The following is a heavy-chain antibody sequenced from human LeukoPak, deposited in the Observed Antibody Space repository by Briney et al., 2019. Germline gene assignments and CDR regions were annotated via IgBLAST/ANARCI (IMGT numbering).Heavy chain of an antibody. Sequence: GRSLRLSCAASGFTFSSYGMHWVRQAPGKGLEWVAVISYDGSNKYYADSVKGRFTISRDNSKNTLYLQMNSLRAEDTAVYYCAKDLLKWEPLGCAFDIWGQGTMVTVSS. D-gene: IGHD1-26*01. CDR3: AKDLLKWEPLGCAFDI. V-gene: IGHV3-30*18. J-gene: IGHJ3*02. CDR2: ISYDGSNK. CDR1: GFTFSSYG.